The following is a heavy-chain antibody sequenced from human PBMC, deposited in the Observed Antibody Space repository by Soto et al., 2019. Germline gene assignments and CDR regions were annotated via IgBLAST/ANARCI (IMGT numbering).Heavy chain of an antibody. V-gene: IGHV4-34*01. Sequence: LSLTCAVYGGSFSGYYWSWIRQPPGKGLEWIGEINHSGSTNYNPSLKSRVTISVDTSKNQFSLKLSSVTAADTAVYYCARTVLLWFGESSYYYYYCGMDVWGQGTTVTVSS. CDR1: GGSFSGYY. J-gene: IGHJ6*02. CDR3: ARTVLLWFGESSYYYYYCGMDV. CDR2: INHSGST. D-gene: IGHD3-10*01.